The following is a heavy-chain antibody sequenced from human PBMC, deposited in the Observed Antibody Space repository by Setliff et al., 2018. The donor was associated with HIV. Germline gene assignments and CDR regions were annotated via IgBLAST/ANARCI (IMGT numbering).Heavy chain of an antibody. CDR1: GFTFSDYP. CDR2: IYPDSNNI. CDR3: VRDSYYDSSGYYRGALDI. D-gene: IGHD3-22*01. V-gene: IGHV3-48*01. Sequence: GGSLRLSCAASGFTFSDYPMNWVRQAPGKGLEWVSHIYPDSNNIDYTDSVKGRFTISRDNAKNSLYLQMNSLRAEDTAVYYCVRDSYYDSSGYYRGALDIWGQGTMVTVSS. J-gene: IGHJ3*02.